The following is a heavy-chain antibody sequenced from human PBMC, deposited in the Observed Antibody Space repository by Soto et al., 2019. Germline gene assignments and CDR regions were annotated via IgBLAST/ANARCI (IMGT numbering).Heavy chain of an antibody. CDR2: ISSSSTYM. CDR1: GFTFSSYS. CDR3: ARVYYKMYYSGMDC. Sequence: PGGSLRLSCAASGFTFSSYSMNWVRQAPGKGLEWASSISSSSTYMFYADSVKGRFTISRDDAKNSLYLQMNSLRAEDTADYYWARVYYKMYYSGMDCGGKGPRVTVPS. V-gene: IGHV3-21*01. D-gene: IGHD3-10*01. J-gene: IGHJ6*04.